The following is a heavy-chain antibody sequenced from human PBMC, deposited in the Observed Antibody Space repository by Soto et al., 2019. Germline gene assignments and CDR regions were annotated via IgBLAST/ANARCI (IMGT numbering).Heavy chain of an antibody. CDR1: GGTFIIYA. Sequence: ACKASGGTFIIYAISWVRQAPGKGLEWVAVISYDGSNKYYADSVKGRFTISRDNSKNTLYLQMNSLRAEDTAVYYCARDHMYSSSSYYYYYYGMDVWGQGTTVTVS. J-gene: IGHJ6*02. CDR3: ARDHMYSSSSYYYYYYGMDV. D-gene: IGHD6-6*01. V-gene: IGHV3-30-3*01. CDR2: ISYDGSNK.